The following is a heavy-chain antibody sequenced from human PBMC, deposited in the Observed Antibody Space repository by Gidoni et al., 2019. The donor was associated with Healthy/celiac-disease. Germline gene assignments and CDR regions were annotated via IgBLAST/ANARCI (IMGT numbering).Heavy chain of an antibody. Sequence: QVQLQESGPGLVKPSGTLSLTCAVSGGSISSSNWWSWFRQPPGKGLEWIGEIYHSGSTNYNSSLRSLVTISVDKSKNQFSLKLSSVTAADTAVYYCARDPSHDFWSGYRYFDYWGQGTLVTVSS. V-gene: IGHV4-4*02. CDR3: ARDPSHDFWSGYRYFDY. CDR2: IYHSGST. J-gene: IGHJ4*02. CDR1: GGSISSSNW. D-gene: IGHD3-3*01.